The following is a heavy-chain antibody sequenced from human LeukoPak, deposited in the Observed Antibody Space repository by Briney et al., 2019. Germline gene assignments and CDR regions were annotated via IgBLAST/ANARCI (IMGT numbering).Heavy chain of an antibody. V-gene: IGHV3-49*04. CDR3: TNGLTMNPFDY. D-gene: IGHD1-14*01. CDR1: GFTVSDYA. Sequence: PGGSLRLSCTTSGFTVSDYAMSWVRQTPGKGLEWVGFIRSKAYGGKTEYAASVKGRFTISRDDSKSIAYLQMNSLKTEDTAFYYCTNGLTMNPFDYWGQGTLVTVSS. J-gene: IGHJ4*02. CDR2: IRSKAYGGKT.